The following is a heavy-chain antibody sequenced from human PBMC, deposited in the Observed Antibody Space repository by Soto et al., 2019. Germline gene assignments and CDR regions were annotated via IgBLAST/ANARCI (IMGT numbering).Heavy chain of an antibody. CDR2: IYHSGST. V-gene: IGHV4-30-2*01. Sequence: KPSETLSLTCAVSGGSISSGGYSWSWIRQPPGKGLEWIGYIYHSGSTYYNPSLKSRVTISVDRSKNQFSLKLSSVTAADTAVYYCARAALYYDSSGYYDYWGQGTLVTVSS. CDR1: GGSISSGGYS. D-gene: IGHD3-22*01. J-gene: IGHJ4*02. CDR3: ARAALYYDSSGYYDY.